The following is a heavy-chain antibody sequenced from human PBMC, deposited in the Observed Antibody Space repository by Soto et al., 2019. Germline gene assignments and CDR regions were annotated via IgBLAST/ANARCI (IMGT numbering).Heavy chain of an antibody. CDR3: ARDYSDSSGFFGDYYGMDV. D-gene: IGHD3-22*01. J-gene: IGHJ6*01. CDR2: ISSSGNSI. CDR1: GFTFSDYY. V-gene: IGHV3-11*01. Sequence: GGSLRFSCAASGFTFSDYYMIWIRQAPGKGLEWVSYISSSGNSIYYADSVKGRFTISRDSAKNSLYLQMNSLRAEDTAVYYCARDYSDSSGFFGDYYGMDVWGQGTTVTVSS.